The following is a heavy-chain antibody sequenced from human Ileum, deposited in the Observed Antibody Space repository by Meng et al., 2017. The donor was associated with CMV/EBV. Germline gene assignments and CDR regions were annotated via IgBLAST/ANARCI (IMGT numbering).Heavy chain of an antibody. CDR1: GAPISSVGHA. V-gene: IGHV4-39*07. J-gene: IGHJ4*02. Sequence: KGSGPGRVNPGEPLSLTCTASGAPISSVGHAWAWFRQPPGKRLEWIGSMYFSGIADYNPSLKSRVTISLHATQKQFSLRLTSVTAADSAVYFCARDLTNKWFYYWGQGTLVTVSS. CDR2: MYFSGIA. D-gene: IGHD1-26*01. CDR3: ARDLTNKWFYY.